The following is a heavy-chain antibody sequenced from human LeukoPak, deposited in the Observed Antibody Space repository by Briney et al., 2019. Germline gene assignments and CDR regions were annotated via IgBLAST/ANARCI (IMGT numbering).Heavy chain of an antibody. CDR2: ISRSSSTI. J-gene: IGHJ5*01. CDR3: AREWRGRYYFFDS. CDR1: GFTFSSHN. Sequence: PGGSLRLSCAASGFTFSSHNMNWVRQAPGKGLEWISYISRSSSTIYYADSVKGRFTISRDDAWNSLFLQMNSLRDEDTAVYFCAREWRGRYYFFDSWGQGTLVTVSS. D-gene: IGHD1-26*01. V-gene: IGHV3-48*02.